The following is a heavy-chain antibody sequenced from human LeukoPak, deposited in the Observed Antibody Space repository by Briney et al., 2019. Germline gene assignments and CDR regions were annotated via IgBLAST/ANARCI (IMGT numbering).Heavy chain of an antibody. Sequence: PSETLSLTCTVSGGSISSGSYYWSWLRQPAGKGLEWIGRIYTSGSTNYNPSLKSRVTISVDTSKNQFSLKLSTVTAADTAVYYCASVESEFLEWLPGAEYFQHWGQGTLVTVSS. V-gene: IGHV4-61*02. CDR2: IYTSGST. CDR3: ASVESEFLEWLPGAEYFQH. D-gene: IGHD3-3*01. CDR1: GGSISSGSYY. J-gene: IGHJ1*01.